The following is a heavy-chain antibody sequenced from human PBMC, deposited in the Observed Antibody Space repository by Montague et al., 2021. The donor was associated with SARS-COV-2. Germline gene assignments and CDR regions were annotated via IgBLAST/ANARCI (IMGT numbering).Heavy chain of an antibody. V-gene: IGHV4-59*01. CDR2: IYYNTGNT. Sequence: SETLSLTCSVSGGSISDYYWNWIRQPPGKGLEWIGYIYYNTGNTXYNPPLQSRVTISLDTSKNQFSLNLRPVTAADTALYFCARGTGYDYYFDCWGLGTLVTVSS. CDR3: ARGTGYDYYFDC. CDR1: GGSISDYY. J-gene: IGHJ4*02. D-gene: IGHD5-12*01.